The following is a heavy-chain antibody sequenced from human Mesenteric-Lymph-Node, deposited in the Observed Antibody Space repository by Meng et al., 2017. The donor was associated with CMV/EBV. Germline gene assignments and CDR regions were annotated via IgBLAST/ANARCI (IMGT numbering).Heavy chain of an antibody. V-gene: IGHV3-30*02. CDR1: GFTFSNYV. CDR2: LRSDGSDK. CDR3: AKVVYSSSMDFDY. D-gene: IGHD6-6*01. J-gene: IGHJ4*02. Sequence: GESLKISCAASGFTFSNYVMHWVRQAPGKGLEWVAFLRSDGSDKYYADSVKGRFTISRDNSKNTMYLQMNSLRAEDTAVYYCAKVVYSSSMDFDYWGQGTLVTVSS.